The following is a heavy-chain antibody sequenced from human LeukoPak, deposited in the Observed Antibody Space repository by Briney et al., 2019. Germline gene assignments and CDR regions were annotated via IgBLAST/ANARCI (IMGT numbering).Heavy chain of an antibody. J-gene: IGHJ4*02. D-gene: IGHD1-26*01. CDR1: GYTFTGYY. CDR2: INPNSGGP. CDR3: ARAPPVGATAY. Sequence: KVSFKASGYTFTGYYMHWGRRAPGQGVEWMGWINPNSGGPNYAQKFQGRVTMTRDTSISTAYMELSRLRSDDTAVYYCARAPPVGATAYWGQGTLVTVSS. V-gene: IGHV1-2*02.